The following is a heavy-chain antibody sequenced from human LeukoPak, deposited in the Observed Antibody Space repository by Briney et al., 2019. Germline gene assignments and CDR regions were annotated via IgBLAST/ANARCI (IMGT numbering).Heavy chain of an antibody. D-gene: IGHD3-3*02. CDR1: GFTFSSYG. CDR2: ISGSGGST. J-gene: IGHJ5*02. Sequence: QPGGSLRLSCAASGFTFSSYGMSWVRQAPGKGLEWVSAISGSGGSTYYADSVKGRFTISRDNSKNTLYLQMNSLRAEDTAVYYCAKDRRMSHFSSFDPWGQGTLVTVSS. CDR3: AKDRRMSHFSSFDP. V-gene: IGHV3-23*01.